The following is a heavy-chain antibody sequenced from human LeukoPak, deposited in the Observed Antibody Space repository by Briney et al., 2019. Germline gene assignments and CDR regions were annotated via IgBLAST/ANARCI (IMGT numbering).Heavy chain of an antibody. CDR1: GGSISSYY. CDR3: ARDYYFDGMDV. V-gene: IGHV4-59*12. Sequence: SETLSLTCTVSGGSISSYYWSWIRQPPGKGLEWIGYIYYSGSTNYNPSLKSRVTISVDTSKNQFSLKLSSVTAADTAVYYCARDYYFDGMDVWGQGTTVTVSS. J-gene: IGHJ6*02. CDR2: IYYSGST.